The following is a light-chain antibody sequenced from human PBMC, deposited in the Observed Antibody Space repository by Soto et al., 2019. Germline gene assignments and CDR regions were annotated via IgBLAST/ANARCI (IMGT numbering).Light chain of an antibody. Sequence: EIVMTQSPATLSVSPGERATLSCGASQSVSSTFAWYQQKHGQPHRLLIYGASTRATGIPARFIGSGSGTEVTITISSLQSEDFEVYYGQQYIRWPLTFGGGTKVDIK. CDR3: QQYIRWPLT. J-gene: IGKJ4*01. CDR2: GAS. V-gene: IGKV3-15*01. CDR1: QSVSST.